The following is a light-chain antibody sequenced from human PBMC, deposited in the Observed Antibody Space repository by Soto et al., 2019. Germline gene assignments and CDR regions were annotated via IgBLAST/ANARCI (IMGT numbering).Light chain of an antibody. Sequence: QPVLTQPLSASGAPGQRVTISCSGSRSNIGSQVVQWFQHLPGTAPKLLIQNNSERPSGVPDRFSGSKSGTSASLAISGLQSEDEGDYYCATWDDSLDGPVFGGGTKVTVL. CDR3: ATWDDSLDGPV. J-gene: IGLJ2*01. V-gene: IGLV1-44*01. CDR2: NNS. CDR1: RSNIGSQV.